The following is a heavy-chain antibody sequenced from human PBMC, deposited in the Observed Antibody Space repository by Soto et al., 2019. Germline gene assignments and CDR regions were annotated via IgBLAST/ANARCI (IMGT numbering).Heavy chain of an antibody. D-gene: IGHD3-16*01. CDR1: GFTFSSYW. CDR3: AREKGGYFDY. Sequence: GGSLRLSCAASGFTFSSYWMTWVRQAPGKGLEWVANIKQDGSDKYYVDSVKGRFTISRDNAKNSLHLQMNSLRAEDTAVYYCAREKGGYFDYWGQGTLVTVSS. J-gene: IGHJ4*02. V-gene: IGHV3-7*01. CDR2: IKQDGSDK.